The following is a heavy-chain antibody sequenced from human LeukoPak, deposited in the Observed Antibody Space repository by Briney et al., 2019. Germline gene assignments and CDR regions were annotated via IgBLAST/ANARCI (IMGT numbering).Heavy chain of an antibody. CDR3: ARGLYAAPVP. Sequence: PGGSLRLSCAASGFTFSSYSMNWVRQAPGKGLEWVSYISTSGTNIYYADSVKGRFTISRDNSKNTMYLQMNSLRAEDTAVYYCARGLYAAPVPWGQGTLVTVSS. J-gene: IGHJ5*02. CDR2: ISTSGTNI. D-gene: IGHD3-16*01. CDR1: GFTFSSYS. V-gene: IGHV3-48*01.